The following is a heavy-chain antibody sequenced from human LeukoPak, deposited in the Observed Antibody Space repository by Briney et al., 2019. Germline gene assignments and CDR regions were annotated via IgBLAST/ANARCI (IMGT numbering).Heavy chain of an antibody. CDR1: GYFISSDNY. CDR3: ARAPRDSSSSNYMRRFDY. CDR2: TYHSGST. J-gene: IGHJ4*02. Sequence: PSETLSLTCAVSGYFISSDNYWVWIRQPPGQGLEWTGGTYHSGSTYYNPSLKSRVTMSVDTSKNQFSLKLSSVTAADTAVYYCARAPRDSSSSNYMRRFDYWGQGTLVTVSS. D-gene: IGHD3-22*01. V-gene: IGHV4-38-2*01.